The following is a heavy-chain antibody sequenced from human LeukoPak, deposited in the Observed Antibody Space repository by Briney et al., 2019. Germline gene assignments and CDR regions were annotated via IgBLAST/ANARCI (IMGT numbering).Heavy chain of an antibody. CDR1: VVSMNGYY. CDR2: VDSSGNT. Sequence: PSETLSLTCSVSVVSMNGYYWSWLRQSAGNRLEWIGHVDSSGNTNYNPSLESRVTMSVDTSKKQFSLKLTSVTAADTAVYYCASLPWGVRGLIIQDFHYWGQGTLVTVSS. J-gene: IGHJ4*02. V-gene: IGHV4-4*07. CDR3: ASLPWGVRGLIIQDFHY. D-gene: IGHD3-10*01.